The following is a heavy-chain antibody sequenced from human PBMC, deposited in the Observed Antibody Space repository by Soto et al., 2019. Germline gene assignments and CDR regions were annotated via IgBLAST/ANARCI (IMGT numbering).Heavy chain of an antibody. V-gene: IGHV4-34*01. CDR1: GGSFSGYC. D-gene: IGHD2-15*01. CDR2: INHSGST. Sequence: QVQLQQWGAGLLKPSETLSLTCAVYGGSFSGYCWSWIRQPPGKGLEWIGEINHSGSTNYNPSLKSRVTISVDTSKNQFSLKLSSVTAADTAVYYCARAVAAATPYYYYYMDVWGKGTTVTLSS. CDR3: ARAVAAATPYYYYYMDV. J-gene: IGHJ6*03.